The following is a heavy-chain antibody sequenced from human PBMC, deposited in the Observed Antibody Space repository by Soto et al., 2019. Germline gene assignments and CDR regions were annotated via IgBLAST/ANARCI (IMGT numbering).Heavy chain of an antibody. CDR3: ATAVTAGTYYNYCLDV. D-gene: IGHD2-21*02. J-gene: IGHJ6*02. Sequence: QVHLVQSGAEVKKPGSSVNISCKASGGTFGTYGLNWVRQFPGQGLEWMGGIIPASDTENYAQKFQGRVTSTADKSTNIAHMQMDSLTSDDTAVYYCATAVTAGTYYNYCLDVWGQGTTVTVS. CDR2: IIPASDTE. CDR1: GGTFGTYG. V-gene: IGHV1-69*14.